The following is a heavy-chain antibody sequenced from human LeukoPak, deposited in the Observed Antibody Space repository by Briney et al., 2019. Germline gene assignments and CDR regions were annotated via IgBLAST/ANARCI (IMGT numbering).Heavy chain of an antibody. J-gene: IGHJ4*02. CDR2: ISSSSSYI. D-gene: IGHD2-2*01. CDR3: ARERDIVVVPAPFDY. V-gene: IGHV3-21*01. CDR1: GSTFSSYS. Sequence: GGSLRLSCAASGSTFSSYSMNWVRQAPGKGLEWVSSISSSSSYIYYADSVKGRFTISRDNAKNSLYLQMNSLRAEDTAVYYCARERDIVVVPAPFDYWGQGTLVTVSS.